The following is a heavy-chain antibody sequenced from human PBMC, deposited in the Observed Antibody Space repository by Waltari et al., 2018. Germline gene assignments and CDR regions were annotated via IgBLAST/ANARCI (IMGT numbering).Heavy chain of an antibody. V-gene: IGHV4-39*07. CDR1: GGSFSHTTYY. CDR3: ARQRQDEDHYYYMDA. Sequence: QLQLQESGPGLVKPSGTLSLICSVSGGSFSHTTYYWGWIRPPPGKGLEWSGTKYYDGDTYYNVALKSRVTMSIDMSKNKFSLKVTSVTAADTAVYYCARQRQDEDHYYYMDAWGKGTTVTVSS. D-gene: IGHD2-15*01. CDR2: KYYDGDT. J-gene: IGHJ6*03.